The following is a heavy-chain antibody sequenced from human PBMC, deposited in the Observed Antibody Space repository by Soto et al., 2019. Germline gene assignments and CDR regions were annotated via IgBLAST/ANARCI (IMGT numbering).Heavy chain of an antibody. Sequence: SAGLPSTCCNRVIRHLPGKELEWIGYNYSSGSTNYNPSPKSRVNISVDTSKNQFSLKLSSVTAADTAVYYCARAAVNYVSWNGSGGWVDSWGQVSLVAVS. CDR2: NYSSGST. J-gene: IGHJ5*01. CDR1: AGLPSTCC. CDR3: ARAAVNYVSWNGSGGWVDS. V-gene: IGHV4-59*01. D-gene: IGHD3-10*01.